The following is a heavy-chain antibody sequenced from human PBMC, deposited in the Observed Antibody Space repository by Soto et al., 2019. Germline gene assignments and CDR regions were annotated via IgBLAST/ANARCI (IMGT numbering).Heavy chain of an antibody. CDR1: GFTFSSYA. CDR2: ISYDGSNK. D-gene: IGHD5-18*01. Sequence: HPGGSLRLSCAASGFTFSSYAMHWVRQAPGKGLEWVAVISYDGSNKYYADSVKGRFTISRDNSKNTLYLQMNSLRAEDTAVYYCAVGYSYGSYFDYWGQGTMVTV. V-gene: IGHV3-30-3*01. J-gene: IGHJ4*02. CDR3: AVGYSYGSYFDY.